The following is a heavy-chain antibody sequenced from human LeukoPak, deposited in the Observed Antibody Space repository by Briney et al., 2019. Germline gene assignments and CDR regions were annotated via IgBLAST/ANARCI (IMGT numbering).Heavy chain of an antibody. J-gene: IGHJ6*02. CDR3: ARDSADLLWFGELSVYYYGMDV. Sequence: GGSLRLSCAASGFTFDDCAMHWVRQAPGKGLEWVSGISWNSGSIGYADSVKGRFTISRDNAKNSLYLQMNSLRAEDTAMYYCARDSADLLWFGELSVYYYGMDVWGQGTTVTVSS. V-gene: IGHV3-9*01. CDR1: GFTFDDCA. D-gene: IGHD3-10*01. CDR2: ISWNSGSI.